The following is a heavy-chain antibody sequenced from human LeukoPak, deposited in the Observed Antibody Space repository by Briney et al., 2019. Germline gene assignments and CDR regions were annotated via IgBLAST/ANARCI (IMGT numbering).Heavy chain of an antibody. D-gene: IGHD2-8*02. V-gene: IGHV4-59*08. CDR1: GGSISSYY. CDR2: ISDIGNI. Sequence: SETLSLTCTVSGGSISSYYWSWIRQPPGKGLEWIAYISDIGNISYNPSLKSRVTISLDTSKNQFSLKLSSVTAADTAVYYCAGHHPRNTVDFWGQGTLVTVSS. CDR3: AGHHPRNTVDF. J-gene: IGHJ4*02.